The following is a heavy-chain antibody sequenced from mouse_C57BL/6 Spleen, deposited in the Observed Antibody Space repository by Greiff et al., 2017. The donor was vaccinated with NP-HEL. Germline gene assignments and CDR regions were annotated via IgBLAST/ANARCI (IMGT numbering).Heavy chain of an antibody. CDR3: ARNYYGSNYFDY. D-gene: IGHD1-1*01. V-gene: IGHV1-82*01. CDR2: IYPGDGDT. CDR1: GYAFSSSW. Sequence: LQLQQSGPELVKPGASVKISCKASGYAFSSSWMNWVKQRPGKGLEWIGRIYPGDGDTNYNGKFKGKATLTADKSSSTAYMQLSSLTSEDSAVYFCARNYYGSNYFDYWGQGTTLTVSS. J-gene: IGHJ2*01.